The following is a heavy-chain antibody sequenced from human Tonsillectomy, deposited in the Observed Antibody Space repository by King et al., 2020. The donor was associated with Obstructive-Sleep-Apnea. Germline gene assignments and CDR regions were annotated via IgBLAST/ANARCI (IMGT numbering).Heavy chain of an antibody. CDR2: ITWNSGSI. CDR3: AKDVGLHRYYYYGMDV. CDR1: GFTFDDYA. Sequence: QLVQSGKNLVQPGRSLRLSCAASGFTFDDYAMHWVRQAPGKGLEWVSGITWNSGSIGYADSVKGRFTISRDNAKNSLYLQMNSLRAEDTALYFVAKDVGLHRYYYYGMDVLDQWTTVTASS. J-gene: IGHJ6*02. V-gene: IGHV3-9*01. D-gene: IGHD5/OR15-5a*01.